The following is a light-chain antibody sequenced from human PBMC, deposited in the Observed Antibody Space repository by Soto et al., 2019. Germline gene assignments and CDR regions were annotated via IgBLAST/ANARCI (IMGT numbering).Light chain of an antibody. Sequence: QSALAQPASVSGSPGQSITISCTGTSNDIGDYNYVSWFQQHPGKAPKLMIYEVSNRPSGISTRFSGSKSGNTASLTISGLQAEDEADYYCSSYTSSNTLYVFGTGTKVTVL. CDR2: EVS. CDR1: SNDIGDYNY. J-gene: IGLJ1*01. CDR3: SSYTSSNTLYV. V-gene: IGLV2-14*01.